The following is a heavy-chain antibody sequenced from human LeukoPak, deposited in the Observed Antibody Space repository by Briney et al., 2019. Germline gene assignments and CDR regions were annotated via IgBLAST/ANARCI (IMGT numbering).Heavy chain of an antibody. Sequence: PSQTLSLTCTVSGGSISSGGYYWSWIRQHPGKGLEWIGYIYYSGSTYYNPSLKSRVTISVDTSKNQFSLKLSSVTAADTAVYYCARLMDFDWLSSRGYFDYWGQGTLVTVSS. CDR1: GGSISSGGYY. CDR2: IYYSGST. V-gene: IGHV4-30-4*08. CDR3: ARLMDFDWLSSRGYFDY. J-gene: IGHJ4*02. D-gene: IGHD3-9*01.